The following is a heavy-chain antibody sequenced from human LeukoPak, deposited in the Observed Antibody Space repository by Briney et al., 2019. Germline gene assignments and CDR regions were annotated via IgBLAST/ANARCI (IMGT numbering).Heavy chain of an antibody. CDR3: ARTYYDFWSGYPRRPVYWFDP. V-gene: IGHV2-70*01. D-gene: IGHD3-3*01. Sequence: ESGPTLVNPTQTLTLTCNFSGFSLSTSGVGVGWIRQPPGKALEWLALIDWDDDKYYSTSLKTRLTISKDTSKNQVVLTMTNMDPVDTATYYCARTYYDFWSGYPRRPVYWFDPWGQGTLVTVSS. J-gene: IGHJ5*02. CDR1: GFSLSTSGVG. CDR2: IDWDDDK.